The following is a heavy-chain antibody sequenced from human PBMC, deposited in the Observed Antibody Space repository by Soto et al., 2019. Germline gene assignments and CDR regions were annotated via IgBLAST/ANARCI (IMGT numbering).Heavy chain of an antibody. CDR1: GGTFSSYA. J-gene: IGHJ6*02. CDR2: IIPIFGTA. D-gene: IGHD3-10*01. V-gene: IGHV1-69*01. CDR3: ARVFESVTVVREEDYYYGMDV. Sequence: QVQLVQSGAEVKKPGSSVKVSCKASGGTFSSYAISWVRQAPGQGLEWMGGIIPIFGTANYAQKFQGRVTITADESTSTAYMELSSLRSEDTAVYYCARVFESVTVVREEDYYYGMDVWGQGTTVTVSS.